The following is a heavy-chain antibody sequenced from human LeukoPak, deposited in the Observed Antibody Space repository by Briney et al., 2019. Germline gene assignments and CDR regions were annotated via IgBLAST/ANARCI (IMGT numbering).Heavy chain of an antibody. J-gene: IGHJ4*02. CDR2: IYTSGST. D-gene: IGHD3-22*01. V-gene: IGHV4-61*02. CDR3: ARVEGTMIVVD. Sequence: PSETLSLTCTVSGGSISSGSYYWSWIRQPAGKGLEWIGRIYTSGSTNYNPSLKSRVTISVDTSKNQFSLKLSSVTAADTAVYYCARVEGTMIVVDWGQGTLVTVSS. CDR1: GGSISSGSYY.